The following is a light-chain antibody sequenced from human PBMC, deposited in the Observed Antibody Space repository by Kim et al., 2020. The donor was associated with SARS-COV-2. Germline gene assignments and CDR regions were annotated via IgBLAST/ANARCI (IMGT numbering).Light chain of an antibody. CDR2: QDT. V-gene: IGLV3-1*01. Sequence: VSQTHTANITCYRSNVGDKYVCWYQQKPGRSPVLVIYQDTLRPSGVPERFSGSNSGNTATLTISGTQAVDAADYYCQAWYTRTAVFGGGTQLTVL. CDR1: NVGDKY. CDR3: QAWYTRTAV. J-gene: IGLJ3*02.